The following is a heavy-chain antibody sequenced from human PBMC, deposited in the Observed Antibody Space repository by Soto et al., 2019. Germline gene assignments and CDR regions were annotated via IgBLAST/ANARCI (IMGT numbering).Heavy chain of an antibody. J-gene: IGHJ4*02. V-gene: IGHV2-5*02. CDR2: TYWDDDK. D-gene: IGHD3-3*01. CDR3: AHRILRTVFGLVTTTAIYFDF. CDR1: GFSLTTSGVG. Sequence: QITLNESGPPVVTPAETLTLTCTFSGFSLTTSGVGVGWIRQSPGKAPEWLALTYWDDDKRYSASLKSRLTITKDTSKNQVVLTMASVDPADTATYYCAHRILRTVFGLVTTTAIYFDFWGQGTPVVVSS.